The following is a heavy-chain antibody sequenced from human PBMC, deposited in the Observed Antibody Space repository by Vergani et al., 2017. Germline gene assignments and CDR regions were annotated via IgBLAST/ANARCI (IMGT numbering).Heavy chain of an antibody. CDR2: INPNSGGT. J-gene: IGHJ4*02. CDR1: GYTFTGYY. CDR3: ARDHAEVGPGYCTNGVCYGIYYFDY. D-gene: IGHD2-8*01. Sequence: QVQLVQSGAEVKKPGASVKVSCKASGYTFTGYYMHWVRQAPGQGLEWMGWINPNSGGTNYAQKFQGRVTMTRDTSISTAYIELSRLRSDDTAVYYCARDHAEVGPGYCTNGVCYGIYYFDYWGQGTLVTVSS. V-gene: IGHV1-2*02.